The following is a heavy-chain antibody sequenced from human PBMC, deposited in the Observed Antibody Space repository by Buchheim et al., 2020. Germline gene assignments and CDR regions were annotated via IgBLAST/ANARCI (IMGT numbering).Heavy chain of an antibody. CDR1: GFQFNTCA. Sequence: VQLLDSGGGLVQTGGSLRLSCAASGFQFNTCAMHWVRQAPGKGLEWVAMIWSDENNKYYGDSVKGRFSISRDNSKNTVYLQMNSLRVEDTALYYCVRDLPYSGWSFDHWGQGAL. V-gene: IGHV3-33*01. CDR2: IWSDENNK. J-gene: IGHJ4*02. D-gene: IGHD6-19*01. CDR3: VRDLPYSGWSFDH.